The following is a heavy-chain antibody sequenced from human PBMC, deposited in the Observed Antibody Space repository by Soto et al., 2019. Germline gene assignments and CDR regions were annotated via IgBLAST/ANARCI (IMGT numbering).Heavy chain of an antibody. V-gene: IGHV1-2*02. CDR3: ARAPYSSSSKFDY. CDR1: GSTFPCSY. Sequence: ASVMLSCTSPGSTFPCSYMHWLRQAPGQGLEWMGWINPNSGGTNYAQQFQGRVTMTRDTSISTAYMELSRLRPDDTAVYYCARAPYSSSSKFDYWGQGTLVTVSS. D-gene: IGHD6-6*01. CDR2: INPNSGGT. J-gene: IGHJ4*02.